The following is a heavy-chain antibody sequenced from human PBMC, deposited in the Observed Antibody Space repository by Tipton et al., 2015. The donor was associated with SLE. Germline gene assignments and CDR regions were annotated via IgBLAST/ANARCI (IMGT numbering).Heavy chain of an antibody. CDR2: IYHSGST. CDR3: ARSMFPDV. J-gene: IGHJ6*02. V-gene: IGHV4-38-2*01. D-gene: IGHD3-10*02. CDR1: GYSISSGFY. Sequence: TLSLTCAVSGYSISSGFYWGWIRQPPGKGLEWIGTIYHSGSTYYNPSLKSRVTISVDTSKNQFSLKLSSVTAADTAVYYCARSMFPDVWGQGTTVTVSS.